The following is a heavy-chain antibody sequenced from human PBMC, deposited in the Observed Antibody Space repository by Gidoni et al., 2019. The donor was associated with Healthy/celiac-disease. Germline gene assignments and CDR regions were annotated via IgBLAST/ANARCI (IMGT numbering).Heavy chain of an antibody. V-gene: IGHV3-30*02. Sequence: QVQLVESGGGVVQPGGSLRLSCAASGFTFSSYGMHWVRQAPGKGLEWVAFIRYDGSNKYYADSVKGRFTISRDNSKNTLYLQMNSLRAEDTAVYYCAKDGQQLVRPLPYFDYWGQGTLVTVSS. CDR1: GFTFSSYG. CDR2: IRYDGSNK. J-gene: IGHJ4*02. D-gene: IGHD6-13*01. CDR3: AKDGQQLVRPLPYFDY.